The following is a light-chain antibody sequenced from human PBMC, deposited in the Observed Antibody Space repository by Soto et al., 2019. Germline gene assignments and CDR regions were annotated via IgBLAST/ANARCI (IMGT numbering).Light chain of an antibody. CDR1: QSIFSPY. J-gene: IGKJ2*01. Sequence: IVLTQSPATLSLSPGEGATLSCRASQSIFSPYLAWYQQIPGQAPRLLIYSTSTRATGVPDRFGGSGSGTDFTLTIRRLEPGDFAVYYCQHFGNSQYTFGQGTKLEIK. CDR3: QHFGNSQYT. V-gene: IGKV3-20*01. CDR2: STS.